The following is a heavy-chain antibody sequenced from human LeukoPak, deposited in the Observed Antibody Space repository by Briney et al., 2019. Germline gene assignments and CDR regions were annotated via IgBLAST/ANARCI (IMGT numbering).Heavy chain of an antibody. D-gene: IGHD5-12*01. V-gene: IGHV4-30-2*01. CDR1: GGSISSGGYY. CDR3: ARDGGYSGYDSHFDY. CDR2: IYHSGST. Sequence: PSQTLSLTCTVSGGSISSGGYYWSWIRQPPGKGLEWIGYIYHSGSTYYNPSLKSRVTISVDRSKNQFSLKLSSVTAADTAVYYCARDGGYSGYDSHFDYWGQGTLVTVSS. J-gene: IGHJ4*02.